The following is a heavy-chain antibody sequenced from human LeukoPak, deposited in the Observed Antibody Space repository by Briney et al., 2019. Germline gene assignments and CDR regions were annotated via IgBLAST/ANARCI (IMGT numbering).Heavy chain of an antibody. D-gene: IGHD2-2*02. CDR3: ARIRDCSSTSCYTSRGHYMDV. J-gene: IGHJ6*03. Sequence: GGSLRLSCAASGFTFSSNTMTWVRQASGKGLEWVSYITRSSSATYYADSVKGRFTISRDNAKNSLYLQMNSLRAEDTAVYYCARIRDCSSTSCYTSRGHYMDVWGKGTTVTVSS. V-gene: IGHV3-48*01. CDR1: GFTFSSNT. CDR2: ITRSSSAT.